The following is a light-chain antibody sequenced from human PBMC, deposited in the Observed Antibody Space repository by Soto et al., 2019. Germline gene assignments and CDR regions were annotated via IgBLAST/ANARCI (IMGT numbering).Light chain of an antibody. V-gene: IGKV1-5*03. CDR1: QSLDSW. Sequence: DIQMTQSPSTLSASVEDRVTITCRASQSLDSWLAWYQQKPGKPPKLLIYKTSILEFGVPSRFSGSGSGTLFTLTISSLQHDDFATYYCQQYHTFSPFGQGTKVEIK. CDR2: KTS. CDR3: QQYHTFSP. J-gene: IGKJ1*01.